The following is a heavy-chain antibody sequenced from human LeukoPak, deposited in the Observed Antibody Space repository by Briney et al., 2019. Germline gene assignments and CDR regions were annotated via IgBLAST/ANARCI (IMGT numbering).Heavy chain of an antibody. CDR2: INPSGGST. J-gene: IGHJ4*02. V-gene: IGHV1-46*01. CDR1: GYTFTSHY. D-gene: IGHD4-17*01. Sequence: ASVKVSCKASGYTFTSHYMHWVRQAPGQGLEWMGIINPSGGSTSYAQKFQGRVTMTRDTSTSTVYMELSSLRSEDTVVYYCAREYSHGDHDYWGQGTLVTVSS. CDR3: AREYSHGDHDY.